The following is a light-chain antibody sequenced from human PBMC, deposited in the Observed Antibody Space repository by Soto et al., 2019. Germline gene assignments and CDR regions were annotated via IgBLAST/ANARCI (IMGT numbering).Light chain of an antibody. CDR2: GAS. CDR3: HQYDSSPVT. Sequence: EIVLTQSPGTLSLSPGERATLSCRASQSVSSSYLAWYQQKPGQAPRLLIYGASSRATGIPDRFSGSGSGTDFTLTISRLEPEDFAVYYCHQYDSSPVTFGQGTKEEIK. J-gene: IGKJ1*01. CDR1: QSVSSSY. V-gene: IGKV3-20*01.